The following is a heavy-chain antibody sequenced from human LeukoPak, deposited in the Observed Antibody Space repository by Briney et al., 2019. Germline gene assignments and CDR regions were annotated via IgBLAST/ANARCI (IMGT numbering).Heavy chain of an antibody. CDR3: TRQGDWNFEF. V-gene: IGHV3-7*03. Sequence: GESLRLSCTASGFSSRTLWMSWVRQAPGKGLEGVAKIRPDGGERYYGVSLKGRFTIPRDNDNNSLYLQTNFLRADDTAIYYCTRQGDWNFEFWGQGTLVTVSS. CDR1: GFSSRTLW. D-gene: IGHD3/OR15-3a*01. J-gene: IGHJ4*02. CDR2: IRPDGGER.